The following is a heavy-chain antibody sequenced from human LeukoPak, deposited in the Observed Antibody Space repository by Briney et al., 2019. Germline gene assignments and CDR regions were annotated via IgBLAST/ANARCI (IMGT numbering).Heavy chain of an antibody. CDR1: GFTFSSYW. D-gene: IGHD3-22*01. Sequence: PGGSLRLSCAASGFTFSSYWMSWVRQAPGKGLEWVANIKQDGSEKYYVDSVKGRFTISRDNAKNSLYLQMNSLRAEDTAVYYCARDRGLYYYDSSGLYYFDYWGQGTLVTVSS. J-gene: IGHJ4*02. CDR2: IKQDGSEK. V-gene: IGHV3-7*01. CDR3: ARDRGLYYYDSSGLYYFDY.